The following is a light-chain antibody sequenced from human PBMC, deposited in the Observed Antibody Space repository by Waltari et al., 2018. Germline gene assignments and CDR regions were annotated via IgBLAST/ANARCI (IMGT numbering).Light chain of an antibody. Sequence: DIVMTQSPDSLAVSLGERATIHCKSNQSPLYKSNQKDYLAWYQKKPGKPPNLLIYWASTRESGVPDRVSGSGSGTDFTLTINNLQPEDVATYYCQQYYSDPFTFGPGTMVDIK. V-gene: IGKV4-1*01. CDR2: WAS. CDR3: QQYYSDPFT. J-gene: IGKJ3*01. CDR1: QSPLYKSNQKDY.